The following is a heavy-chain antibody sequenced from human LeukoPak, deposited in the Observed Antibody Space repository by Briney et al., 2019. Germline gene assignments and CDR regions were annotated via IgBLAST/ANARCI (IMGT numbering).Heavy chain of an antibody. CDR3: ARAFGFGLLSPPDY. CDR1: GYTFTSYD. J-gene: IGHJ4*02. Sequence: ASAKVSCKASGYTFTSYDINWVRQATGQGLEWMGWMNPNSGNTGYAQKFQGRVTITRNTSISTAYMELSSLRSEDTAVYYCARAFGFGLLSPPDYWGQGTLVTVSS. CDR2: MNPNSGNT. V-gene: IGHV1-8*03. D-gene: IGHD3-10*01.